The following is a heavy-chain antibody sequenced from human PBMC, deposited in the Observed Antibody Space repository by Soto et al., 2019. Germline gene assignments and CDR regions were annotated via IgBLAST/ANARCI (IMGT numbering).Heavy chain of an antibody. V-gene: IGHV4-34*01. CDR1: GGSFSGYY. D-gene: IGHD2-2*01. CDR2: INHSGST. J-gene: IGHJ4*02. CDR3: ARGKPASLRARYCSSTSCYWAPPTFHY. Sequence: SETLSLTCAVYGGSFSGYYWSWIRQPPGKGLEWIGEINHSGSTNYNPSLKSRVTISVDTSKNQFSLKLSSVTAADTAVYYCARGKPASLRARYCSSTSCYWAPPTFHYWGQGTLVTVSS.